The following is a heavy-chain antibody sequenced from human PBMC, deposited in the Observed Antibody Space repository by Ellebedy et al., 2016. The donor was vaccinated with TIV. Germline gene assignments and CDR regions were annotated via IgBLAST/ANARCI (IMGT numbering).Heavy chain of an antibody. D-gene: IGHD2/OR15-2a*01. CDR3: ARDWTRGGGYFASWFDP. Sequence: MPGGSLRLSCGVSGGSINSDNYWRWVRQSPGRGLEWIGEVNHSGHTNYNPSLRSRVSISVDKSKSQFSLSLRSMTAADTAVDYRARDWTRGGGYFASWFDPWGQGTPVTVSS. V-gene: IGHV4-4*02. CDR1: GGSINSDNY. CDR2: VNHSGHT. J-gene: IGHJ5*02.